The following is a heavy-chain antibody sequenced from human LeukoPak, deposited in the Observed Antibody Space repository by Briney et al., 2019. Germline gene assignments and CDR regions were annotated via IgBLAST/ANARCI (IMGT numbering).Heavy chain of an antibody. J-gene: IGHJ6*03. CDR2: IYYSGST. D-gene: IGHD3-3*01. CDR1: GGSISSYY. Sequence: SETLSLTCTVSGGSISSYYWSWIRQPPGKGLEWIGCIYYSGSTNYNPSLKSRVTISVDTSKNQFSLKLSSVTAADTAVYYCARDYYDFWSGYHSGYMDVWGKGTTVTVSS. CDR3: ARDYYDFWSGYHSGYMDV. V-gene: IGHV4-59*01.